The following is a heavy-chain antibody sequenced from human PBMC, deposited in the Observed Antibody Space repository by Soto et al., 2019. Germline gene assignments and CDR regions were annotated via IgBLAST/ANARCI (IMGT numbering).Heavy chain of an antibody. CDR3: ARQNHDAFDT. J-gene: IGHJ3*02. Sequence: SETLSLTCTVSGGSISSSSYYWGWIRQPPGKGLEWIGSIYYSGSTNYNPSLKSRVTISVDTSKNQFSLKLSSVTAADTAVYYCARQNHDAFDTWGQAKMVTVS. V-gene: IGHV4-39*01. CDR2: IYYSGST. CDR1: GGSISSSSYY.